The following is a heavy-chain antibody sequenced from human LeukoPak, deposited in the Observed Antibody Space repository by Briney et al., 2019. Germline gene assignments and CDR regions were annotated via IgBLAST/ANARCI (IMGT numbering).Heavy chain of an antibody. CDR1: GFTFSSYS. D-gene: IGHD2-2*02. J-gene: IGHJ6*02. CDR2: ISSSSSYI. Sequence: PGGSLRLSCAASGFTFSSYSMNWVRQAPGKGLEWVSSISSSSSYIYYADSVKGRFTISRDNARNSLYLQMNSLRAEDTAVYYCARDFVVVPAAISQWAYYYGMDVWGQGTTVTVSS. CDR3: ARDFVVVPAAISQWAYYYGMDV. V-gene: IGHV3-21*01.